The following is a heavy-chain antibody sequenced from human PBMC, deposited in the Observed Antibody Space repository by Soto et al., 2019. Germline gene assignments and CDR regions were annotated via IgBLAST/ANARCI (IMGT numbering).Heavy chain of an antibody. CDR2: ISYDGSNK. Sequence: QVQLVESGGGVVQPGRSLRLSCAASGFTFSNYGVHWVRQAPGKGLEWVAIISYDGSNKYYADSVKGRFTISRDNSKNTLSLQMNSLRAEDTAVYYCAKDHDEYGDYFALWGRGTLVTVSS. V-gene: IGHV3-30*18. CDR1: GFTFSNYG. D-gene: IGHD4-17*01. J-gene: IGHJ2*01. CDR3: AKDHDEYGDYFAL.